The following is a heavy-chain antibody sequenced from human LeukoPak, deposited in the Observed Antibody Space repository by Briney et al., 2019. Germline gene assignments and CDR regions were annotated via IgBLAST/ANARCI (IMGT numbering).Heavy chain of an antibody. D-gene: IGHD3-10*01. Sequence: GGSLRLSCAASGFTFTNAWMSRVRQAPGKGLEWVGRIKSKGDGETIDNAAPVKGRFTMSRDDSKATLYLQMNSLKAEDTAVYYCTTDLGLTMIRGVIVYWGQGALVTVSS. V-gene: IGHV3-15*01. CDR1: GFTFTNAW. CDR3: TTDLGLTMIRGVIVY. CDR2: IKSKGDGETI. J-gene: IGHJ4*02.